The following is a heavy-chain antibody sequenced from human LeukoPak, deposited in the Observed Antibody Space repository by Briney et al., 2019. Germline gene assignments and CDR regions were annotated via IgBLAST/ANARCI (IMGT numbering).Heavy chain of an antibody. V-gene: IGHV4-61*01. CDR2: IYHSGNT. J-gene: IGHJ4*02. D-gene: IGHD3-16*01. CDR3: ARGGGPPSYYDY. CDR1: GGSISSGSYY. Sequence: SETLSLTCTVSGGSISSGSYYWSWIRQPPGKGLEWIGYIYHSGNTNYNPSLKSRVTISVDTSKNQFSVKLSFVTAADTAVYYCARGGGPPSYYDYWGQGTLVTVSS.